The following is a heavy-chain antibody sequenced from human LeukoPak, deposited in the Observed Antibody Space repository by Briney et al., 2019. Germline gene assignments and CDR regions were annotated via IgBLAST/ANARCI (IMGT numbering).Heavy chain of an antibody. CDR3: AKVGVAVAGKSGFDY. D-gene: IGHD6-19*01. Sequence: PGGSLRLSCAASGFTFSSYAMSWVRQAPGKGLEGFSAISGSGGSTYYADPVKGRFTIYRDNSKNTLYLQMNSLRAEDTAVYSCAKVGVAVAGKSGFDYWGQGTLVTVSS. J-gene: IGHJ4*02. V-gene: IGHV3-23*01. CDR2: ISGSGGST. CDR1: GFTFSSYA.